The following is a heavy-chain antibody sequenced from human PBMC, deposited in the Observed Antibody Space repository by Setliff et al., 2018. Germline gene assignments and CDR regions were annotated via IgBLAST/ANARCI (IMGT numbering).Heavy chain of an antibody. D-gene: IGHD3-22*01. J-gene: IGHJ5*02. CDR2: INHRGTT. Sequence: SETLSLTCAVYGGSFSGYYWNWIRQAPGKGLEWIGEINHRGTTSYTPSLKARVTISVDTSKNLFSLKLSSVTAADTAVYFCARGPRFDYESPTYRRRFDPWGQGTAVTVSS. V-gene: IGHV4-34*01. CDR3: ARGPRFDYESPTYRRRFDP. CDR1: GGSFSGYY.